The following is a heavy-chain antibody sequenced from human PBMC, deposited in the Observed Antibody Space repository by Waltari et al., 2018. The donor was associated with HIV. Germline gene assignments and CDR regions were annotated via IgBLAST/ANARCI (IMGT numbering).Heavy chain of an antibody. Sequence: EVQLVQSETEVTKPGESLKISCKGSGYSFPSHWIAWVRQMPGKGLQWMGIFYPGDYETKFSPSFQGQVTFSADTSISTAYMQWRSLKASDTAMYYCARLDKAEWDLVADSWGQGTLVTVSS. J-gene: IGHJ4*02. D-gene: IGHD1-26*01. V-gene: IGHV5-51*01. CDR2: FYPGDYET. CDR3: ARLDKAEWDLVADS. CDR1: GYSFPSHW.